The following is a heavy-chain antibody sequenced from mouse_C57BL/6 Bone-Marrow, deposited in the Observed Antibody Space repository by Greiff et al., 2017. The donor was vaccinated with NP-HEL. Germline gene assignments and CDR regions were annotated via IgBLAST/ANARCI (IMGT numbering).Heavy chain of an antibody. CDR2: IYPGDGDT. V-gene: IGHV1-82*01. J-gene: IGHJ4*01. Sequence: QVQLKESGPELVKPGASVKISCKASGYAFSSSWMNWVKQRPGKGLEWIGRIYPGDGDTNYNGKFKGKATLTAGKSSSTAYMQLSSLTSEDSAVYFCARTPRSSYHLRDYWGQGTSVTVSS. D-gene: IGHD1-1*01. CDR3: ARTPRSSYHLRDY. CDR1: GYAFSSSW.